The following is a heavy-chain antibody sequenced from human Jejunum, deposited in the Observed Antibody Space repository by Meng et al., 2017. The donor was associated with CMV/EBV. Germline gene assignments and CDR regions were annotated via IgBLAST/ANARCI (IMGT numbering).Heavy chain of an antibody. CDR2: IKEDGSEK. CDR1: FDKYW. V-gene: IGHV3-7*01. CDR3: ARWGGEGSTSGFDY. D-gene: IGHD2/OR15-2a*01. J-gene: IGHJ4*02. Sequence: FDKYWLTWVRPAPGKGLEWVANIKEDGSEKNYVGSVKGRFTISRDNSNNLVHLQMSDLRAEDTSVYYCARWGGEGSTSGFDYWGQGTRGTVSS.